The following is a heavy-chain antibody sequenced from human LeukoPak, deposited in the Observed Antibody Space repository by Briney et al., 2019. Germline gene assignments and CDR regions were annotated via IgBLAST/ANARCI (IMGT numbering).Heavy chain of an antibody. Sequence: ASVKVSCKASGYTFTSYDFNGGRQATGQRPEWMGWMSPNSGDTGYAQKFQDRVTMTRNTPISTDYMELSSLRSDDTAVYYCARGPPNWGYDYWGPGTLVTVSS. CDR3: ARGPPNWGYDY. D-gene: IGHD7-27*01. J-gene: IGHJ4*02. CDR2: MSPNSGDT. CDR1: GYTFTSYD. V-gene: IGHV1-8*01.